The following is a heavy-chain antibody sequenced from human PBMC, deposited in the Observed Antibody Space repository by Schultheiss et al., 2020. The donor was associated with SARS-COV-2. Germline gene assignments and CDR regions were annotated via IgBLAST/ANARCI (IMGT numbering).Heavy chain of an antibody. CDR3: AKYFHIVVVPAAMDY. Sequence: LRLSCAASGFTFSSYWMHWVRQAPGKGLVWVSRINSDGSSTSYADSVKGRFTISRDNAKNTLYLQMNSLRAEDTAVYYCAKYFHIVVVPAAMDYWGQGTLVTVSS. CDR2: INSDGSST. J-gene: IGHJ4*02. D-gene: IGHD2-2*01. CDR1: GFTFSSYW. V-gene: IGHV3-74*01.